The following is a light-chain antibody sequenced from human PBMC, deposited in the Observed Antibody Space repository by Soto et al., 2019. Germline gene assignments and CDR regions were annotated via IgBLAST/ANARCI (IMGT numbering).Light chain of an antibody. CDR3: SSYAGSSTFVV. Sequence: QSALTQPASVSGSPGQSITISCTGTSSDIGTYYLVSWYQQHPGKAPILMIYDATKRPSGVSNRFSGSKSGNTASLTISGLQPEDEADYYCSSYAGSSTFVVFGGGTKLTVL. V-gene: IGLV2-23*02. CDR1: SSDIGTYYL. CDR2: DAT. J-gene: IGLJ2*01.